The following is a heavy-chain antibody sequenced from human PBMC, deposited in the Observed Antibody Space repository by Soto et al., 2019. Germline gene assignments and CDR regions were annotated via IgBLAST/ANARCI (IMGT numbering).Heavy chain of an antibody. CDR3: ARESRYCSGGSCYSLPSIDY. D-gene: IGHD2-15*01. Sequence: QVQLVQSGAEVKKPGSSVKVSCKASGGTFSSYAISWVRQAPGQGLEWMGGIIPIFGTANYAQKFQGRVTITADEYTSTAYMELSSLRSGNTAVYYCARESRYCSGGSCYSLPSIDYWGQGTLVTVSS. V-gene: IGHV1-69*12. CDR1: GGTFSSYA. J-gene: IGHJ4*02. CDR2: IIPIFGTA.